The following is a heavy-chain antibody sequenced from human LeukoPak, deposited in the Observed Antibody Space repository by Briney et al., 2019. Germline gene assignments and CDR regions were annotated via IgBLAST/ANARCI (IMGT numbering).Heavy chain of an antibody. CDR2: ISAYNGNT. D-gene: IGHD2-2*01. CDR1: GYTFTNYG. J-gene: IGHJ5*02. CDR3: ARDNHRSTWSWFDP. V-gene: IGHV1-18*01. Sequence: ASVKVSCEASGYTFTNYGISWVRQAPGQGLEWMGWISAYNGNTKYAQEFQGRVTMTTDTSTSTAYMELRSLSSDDTAVYHCARDNHRSTWSWFDPWGQGTLVTVSS.